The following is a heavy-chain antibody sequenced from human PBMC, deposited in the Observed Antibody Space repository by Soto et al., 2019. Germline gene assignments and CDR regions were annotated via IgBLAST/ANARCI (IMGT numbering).Heavy chain of an antibody. D-gene: IGHD2-8*01. CDR2: IGHDGVNK. CDR3: ARDPVPGVPDYFDR. J-gene: IGHJ4*02. V-gene: IGHV3-30*03. Sequence: QVRLVESGGGVVQPGRSLRLSCAASGFVFGNYAMHWVRQAPGKGPEWVTVIGHDGVNKYYGDSVRCRFTVSRDDSKNTLYLEMNSLRVEDSAVYYCARDPVPGVPDYFDRWGQGTLVTVSS. CDR1: GFVFGNYA.